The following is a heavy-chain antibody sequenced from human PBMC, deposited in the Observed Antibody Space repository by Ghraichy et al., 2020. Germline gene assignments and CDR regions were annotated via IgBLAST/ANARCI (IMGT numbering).Heavy chain of an antibody. CDR1: GGTFSSYA. CDR3: ARELTRVHWFDP. Sequence: SVKVSCKASGGTFSSYAISWVRQAPGQGLEWMGGIIPIFGTANYAQKFQGRVTITADESTSTAYMELSSLRSEDTAVYYCARELTRVHWFDPWGQGTLVTVSS. CDR2: IIPIFGTA. V-gene: IGHV1-69*13. J-gene: IGHJ5*02.